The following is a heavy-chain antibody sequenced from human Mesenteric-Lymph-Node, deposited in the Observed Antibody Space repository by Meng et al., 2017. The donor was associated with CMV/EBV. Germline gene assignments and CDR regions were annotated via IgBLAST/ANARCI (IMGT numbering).Heavy chain of an antibody. CDR1: GDTFSSYG. CDR2: IIPILGIP. V-gene: IGHV1-69*10. Sequence: SVKVSCKASGDTFSSYGFSWVRQAPGQGLEWMGGIIPILGIPNYTQKFQGRVTITADKSTSTAYMELTSLRSDDTAVYFCVRGGYCSSSTCYNPTYFGMDVWGQGTTVTVSS. CDR3: VRGGYCSSSTCYNPTYFGMDV. J-gene: IGHJ6*02. D-gene: IGHD2-2*02.